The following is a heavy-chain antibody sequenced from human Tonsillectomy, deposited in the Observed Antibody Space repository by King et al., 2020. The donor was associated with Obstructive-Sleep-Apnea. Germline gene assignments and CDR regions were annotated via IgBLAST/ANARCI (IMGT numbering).Heavy chain of an antibody. V-gene: IGHV4-34*01. D-gene: IGHD6-19*01. CDR2: INHSGST. CDR1: GGSFSGYY. Sequence: VQLQQWGAGLLKPSETLSLTCAVYGGSFSGYYWSWIRQPPGKGLEWIGEINHSGSTNYNPSLKSRVTISVDTSKNQFSLKLSSVTAADTAVYYCARIRVESSGWYDEGFDYWGQGTLVTVSS. J-gene: IGHJ4*02. CDR3: ARIRVESSGWYDEGFDY.